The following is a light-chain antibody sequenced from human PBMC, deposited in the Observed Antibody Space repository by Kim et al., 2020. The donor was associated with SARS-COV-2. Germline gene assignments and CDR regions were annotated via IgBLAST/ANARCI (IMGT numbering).Light chain of an antibody. Sequence: SFTVSCNGTSSDFGVFNYVSWYQQSPGKAPKLIIYDVTKGPSGVSSRFSGSKSGNTASLTISRLQPEDEADYYCCSYTSANTVVFGGGTQLTVL. V-gene: IGLV2-14*03. J-gene: IGLJ2*01. CDR2: DVT. CDR3: CSYTSANTVV. CDR1: SSDFGVFNY.